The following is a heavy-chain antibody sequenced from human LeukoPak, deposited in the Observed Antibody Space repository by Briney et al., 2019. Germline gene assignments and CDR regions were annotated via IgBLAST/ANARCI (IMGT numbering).Heavy chain of an antibody. J-gene: IGHJ4*01. CDR2: IKLEVSEQ. V-gene: IGHV3-7*01. Sequence: GGSLRPSCAPSGFTSNTYWRSWVRQALGKGLGWVANIKLEVSEQSYVDSMRGRLTISRDNSTNSLYLRITSLRVEDTAMYYCARLSAMLRGPEPIYNFYYWGPGTL. CDR1: GFTSNTYW. D-gene: IGHD3-10*01. CDR3: ARLSAMLRGPEPIYNFYY.